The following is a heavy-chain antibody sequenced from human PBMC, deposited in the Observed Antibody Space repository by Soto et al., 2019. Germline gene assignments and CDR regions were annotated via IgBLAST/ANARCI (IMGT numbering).Heavy chain of an antibody. V-gene: IGHV3-23*01. CDR2: ISGSGGST. Sequence: EVQLLESGGGLVQPEGSLRLSCAASGFTFSSYAMSWVRQAPGKGLEWVSAISGSGGSTYYADSVKGRFTISRDNSKNTLYLQMNSLRAEDTAVYYCAKSLPDYGDYVYYFDYWGQGTLVTVSS. CDR1: GFTFSSYA. D-gene: IGHD4-17*01. CDR3: AKSLPDYGDYVYYFDY. J-gene: IGHJ4*02.